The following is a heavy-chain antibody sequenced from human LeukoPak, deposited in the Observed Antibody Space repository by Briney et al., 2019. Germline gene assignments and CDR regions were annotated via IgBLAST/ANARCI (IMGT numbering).Heavy chain of an antibody. CDR1: GFTFSSYS. CDR2: ISSSSSYI. D-gene: IGHD3-22*01. Sequence: GGSLRLSCAASGFTFSSYSMNWIRQAPGKGLEWVSSISSSSSYIYYADSVKGRFTISRDNAKNSLYLQMNSLRAEDTAVYYCARDSAMIVVGSFDYWGQGTLVTVSS. V-gene: IGHV3-21*01. J-gene: IGHJ4*02. CDR3: ARDSAMIVVGSFDY.